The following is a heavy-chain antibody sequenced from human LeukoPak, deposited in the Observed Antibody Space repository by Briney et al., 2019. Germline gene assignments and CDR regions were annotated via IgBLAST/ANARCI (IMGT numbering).Heavy chain of an antibody. Sequence: PSETLSLTCAVYGGSFSGYYWSWIRQPPGKGLEWIGEINHSGSTNCNPSLKSRDTISVDTSKNQFSLKLSSVTAADTAVYYCARRRMYSSSFDYWGQGTLVTVSS. D-gene: IGHD6-13*01. CDR1: GGSFSGYY. CDR3: ARRRMYSSSFDY. CDR2: INHSGST. V-gene: IGHV4-34*01. J-gene: IGHJ4*02.